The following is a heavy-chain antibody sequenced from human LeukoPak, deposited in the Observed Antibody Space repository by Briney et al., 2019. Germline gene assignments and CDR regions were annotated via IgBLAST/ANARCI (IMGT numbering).Heavy chain of an antibody. V-gene: IGHV3-33*01. CDR1: GFTFSSYG. CDR3: AGGSHSSYYFDY. D-gene: IGHD2-15*01. J-gene: IGHJ4*02. CDR2: IWYDGSNK. Sequence: GGSLRLSCAASGFTFSSYGMHWVRQAPGKGLEWVAVIWYDGSNKYYADSVKGRFTISRDNSKNTLYLQMNSLRAEDTAVYYCAGGSHSSYYFDYWGQGTLVTVSS.